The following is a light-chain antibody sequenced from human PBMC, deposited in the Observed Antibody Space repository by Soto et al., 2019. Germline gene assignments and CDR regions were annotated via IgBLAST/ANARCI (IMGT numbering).Light chain of an antibody. Sequence: EIVMTQSPATLSMSPGERATLSCRASQSVYSNLAWYQQKPGQTPRLLIYGSSTMATGIPARFSGGGSGTEFTLTISSLQSEDCAVYYCQQYNSWPLTFGGGTKVEIK. V-gene: IGKV3-15*01. CDR2: GSS. J-gene: IGKJ4*01. CDR1: QSVYSN. CDR3: QQYNSWPLT.